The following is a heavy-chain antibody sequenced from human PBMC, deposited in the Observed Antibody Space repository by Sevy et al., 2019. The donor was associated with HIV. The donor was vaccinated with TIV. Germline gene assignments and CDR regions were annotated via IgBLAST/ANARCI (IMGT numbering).Heavy chain of an antibody. CDR1: GFTFSSYS. CDR3: ARDPTKGYGYGYYYYYGMDV. D-gene: IGHD5-18*01. V-gene: IGHV3-21*01. J-gene: IGHJ6*02. Sequence: GGSLRLSCAASGFTFSSYSMNWVRQAPGKGLEWVSSISSSSSYIYYADSVKGRFTISRDNAKNSLYLQMNSLRAEDTAVYYCARDPTKGYGYGYYYYYGMDVWGQGTTVTVSS. CDR2: ISSSSSYI.